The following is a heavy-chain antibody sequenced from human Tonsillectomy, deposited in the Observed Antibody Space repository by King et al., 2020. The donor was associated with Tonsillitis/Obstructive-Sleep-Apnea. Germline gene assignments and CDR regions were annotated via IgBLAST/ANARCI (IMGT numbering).Heavy chain of an antibody. J-gene: IGHJ5*02. CDR2: IYPGDSDT. CDR1: GYIFTSYW. V-gene: IGHV5-51*01. D-gene: IGHD3-3*01. CDR3: ARAYYDFWSGPENWFDP. Sequence: QLVQSGAEVKKPGASLKISCKGSGYIFTSYWIGWVRQMPGKGLEWMGIIYPGDSDTRYSPSFQGQVTISADKSISTAYLQWSSLKASDTTMYYCARAYYDFWSGPENWFDPWGQGTLVTVSS.